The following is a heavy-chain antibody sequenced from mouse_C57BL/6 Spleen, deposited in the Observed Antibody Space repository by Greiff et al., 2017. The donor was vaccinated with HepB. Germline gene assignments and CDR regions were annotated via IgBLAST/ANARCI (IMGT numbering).Heavy chain of an antibody. CDR2: IYPGSGST. D-gene: IGHD3-3*01. V-gene: IGHV1-55*01. Sequence: QVQLQQPGAELVKPGASVKMSRKASGYTFTSYWITWVKQRPGQGLEWIGDIYPGSGSTNYNEKFKSKATLTVDTSSSTAYMQLSSLTSEDSAVYYCARRGRDYYAMDYWGQGTSVTVSS. CDR3: ARRGRDYYAMDY. CDR1: GYTFTSYW. J-gene: IGHJ4*01.